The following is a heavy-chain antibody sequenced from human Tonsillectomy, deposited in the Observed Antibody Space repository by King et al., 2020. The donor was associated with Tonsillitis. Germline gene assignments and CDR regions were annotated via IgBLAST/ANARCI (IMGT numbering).Heavy chain of an antibody. Sequence: QLQESGPRLVKPSEALSLTCTVSGASISSGNHYWDWIRQPPGKELQWIGSIYYSGSTYYNPSLESRVTISLDTSKSQFSLELSSVNAADTAVYYCARLSGGSWHMDVWGQGTTVTVSS. CDR3: ARLSGGSWHMDV. CDR1: GASISSGNHY. CDR2: IYYSGST. V-gene: IGHV4-39*01. D-gene: IGHD3-16*01. J-gene: IGHJ6*02.